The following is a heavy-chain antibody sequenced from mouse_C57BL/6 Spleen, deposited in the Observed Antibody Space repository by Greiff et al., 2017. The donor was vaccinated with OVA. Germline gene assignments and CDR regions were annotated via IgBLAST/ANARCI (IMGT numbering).Heavy chain of an antibody. D-gene: IGHD1-1*01. CDR3: ARGTVVEYFDV. J-gene: IGHJ1*03. V-gene: IGHV1-64*01. CDR2: IHPNSGST. Sequence: VQLQQPGAELVKPGASVKLSCKASGYTFTSYWMHWVKQRPGQGLEWIGMIHPNSGSTNYNEKFKSKATLTVDKSSRTAYMQLSSLTSEDSAVYYCARGTVVEYFDVWGTGTTVTVSS. CDR1: GYTFTSYW.